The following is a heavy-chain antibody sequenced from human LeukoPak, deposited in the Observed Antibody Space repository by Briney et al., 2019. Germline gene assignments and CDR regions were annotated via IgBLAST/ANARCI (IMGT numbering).Heavy chain of an antibody. J-gene: IGHJ4*02. V-gene: IGHV3-74*01. Sequence: PGGSLRLSCAASGFTFSSYWMHWVGQPPGKGLVWVARINTNGSPTQYADSVKGRFTISRDNAKNTLYLQMNGLRAEDTAVYECTRAYDSGTYSSFDYWGQGTLVTVTS. D-gene: IGHD3-10*01. CDR3: TRAYDSGTYSSFDY. CDR2: INTNGSPT. CDR1: GFTFSSYW.